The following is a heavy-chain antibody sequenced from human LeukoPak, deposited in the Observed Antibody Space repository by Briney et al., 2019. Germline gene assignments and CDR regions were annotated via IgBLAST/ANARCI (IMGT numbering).Heavy chain of an antibody. CDR3: AKDTGITPPGISGFFDF. Sequence: PGGSLRLSCAASGFSFDDYAMHWVRQAPGKGLEWVSLISGDGDSTYYADSVKGRFTISRDNSKDSLYLQMNSLRTEDTALYYCAKDTGITPPGISGFFDFWGQGTLVTVSS. CDR1: GFSFDDYA. CDR2: ISGDGDST. V-gene: IGHV3-43*02. D-gene: IGHD6-13*01. J-gene: IGHJ4*02.